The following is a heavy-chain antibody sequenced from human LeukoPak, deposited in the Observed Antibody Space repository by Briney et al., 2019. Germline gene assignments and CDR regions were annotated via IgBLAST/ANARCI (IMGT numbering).Heavy chain of an antibody. Sequence: GGSLRLSCAASGFTFTTYGMHWVRQAPGKGLEWVATISSDGSAKYYADSVQGRFTISRDNSKNTLDLQMNSLRLDDTAEYYCAKGLNGNWFDPWGQGTLVIVSS. V-gene: IGHV3-30*18. CDR3: AKGLNGNWFDP. CDR1: GFTFTTYG. CDR2: ISSDGSAK. J-gene: IGHJ5*02.